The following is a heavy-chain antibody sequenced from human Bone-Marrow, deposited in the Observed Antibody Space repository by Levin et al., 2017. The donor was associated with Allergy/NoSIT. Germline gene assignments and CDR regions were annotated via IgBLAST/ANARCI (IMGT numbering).Heavy chain of an antibody. V-gene: IGHV3-23*01. CDR3: AKDLGYSSSGGVDY. J-gene: IGHJ4*02. CDR1: GFTFSSYA. CDR2: ISGSGSST. Sequence: GESLKISCAASGFTFSSYAMSWVRQAPGKGLEWVSAISGSGSSTYYADSVKGRFTISRDNSKNTLYLQMNSLRAEDTAVYYCAKDLGYSSSGGVDYWGQGTLVTVSS. D-gene: IGHD6-6*01.